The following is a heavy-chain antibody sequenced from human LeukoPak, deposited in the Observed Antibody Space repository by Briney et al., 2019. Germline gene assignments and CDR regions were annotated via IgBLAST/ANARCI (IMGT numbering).Heavy chain of an antibody. CDR2: ISDSGDNT. CDR1: GFSFSTYA. CDR3: ASGGSGWPGDAFDI. D-gene: IGHD6-19*01. Sequence: GGSLRLSCAASGFSFSTYAMSWVRQSPGKGLEWVSCISDSGDNTYYSDSVKGQFTISRDNSRNTLYLQMNSLRAEDTAVYYCASGGSGWPGDAFDIWGQGTMVTVSS. V-gene: IGHV3-23*01. J-gene: IGHJ3*02.